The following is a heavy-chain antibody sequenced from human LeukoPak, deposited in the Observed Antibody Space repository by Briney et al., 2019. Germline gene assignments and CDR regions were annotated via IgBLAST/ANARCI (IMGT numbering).Heavy chain of an antibody. CDR1: GGSFSGYY. J-gene: IGHJ5*02. D-gene: IGHD3-16*02. V-gene: IGHV4-34*01. CDR3: ARAFVITFGGVIVIHWFDP. Sequence: PSETLSLTCAVYGGSFSGYYWSWIRQPPGKGLEWIGEINHSGSTNYNPSLKSRVTISVDTSKNQFSLKLSSVTAADTAVYYCARAFVITFGGVIVIHWFDPWGQGTLVTVSS. CDR2: INHSGST.